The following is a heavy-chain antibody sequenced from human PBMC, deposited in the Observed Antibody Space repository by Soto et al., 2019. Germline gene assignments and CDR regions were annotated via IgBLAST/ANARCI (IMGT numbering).Heavy chain of an antibody. CDR2: INPSVGST. CDR3: ASTLGARFDY. Sequence: GASVKVSCKASGYTFTSQNIHWVRQAPGQGLEWMGVINPSVGSTTYAQKFQGRVTMTRDTSTSTVYMEVSSLRSEDTAVYYCASTLGARFDYWGQGTLVTVSS. V-gene: IGHV1-46*03. D-gene: IGHD1-26*01. CDR1: GYTFTSQN. J-gene: IGHJ4*02.